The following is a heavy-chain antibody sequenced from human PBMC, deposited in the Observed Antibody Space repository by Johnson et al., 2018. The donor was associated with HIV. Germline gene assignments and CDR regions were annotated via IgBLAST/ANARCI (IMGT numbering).Heavy chain of an antibody. CDR1: GFTFDDYA. CDR2: ISWNSDTI. Sequence: VQLVESGGGVVRPGGSLRLSCAASGFTFDDYAMHWVRQAPGKGLEWVSGISWNSDTIVYADSVKGRLTISRDNAKNSLYLQMNSLRAEDTAVYYCAPENGRNAFDIWGQGTMVAVSS. D-gene: IGHD1-14*01. J-gene: IGHJ3*02. CDR3: APENGRNAFDI. V-gene: IGHV3-9*01.